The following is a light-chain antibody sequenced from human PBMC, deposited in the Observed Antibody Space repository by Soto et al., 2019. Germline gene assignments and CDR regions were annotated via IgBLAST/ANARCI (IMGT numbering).Light chain of an antibody. V-gene: IGKV1-39*01. CDR3: QQSYSVPYS. J-gene: IGKJ2*03. Sequence: IQMTQSPSSLYASVGDRVTITCRASQTISSYLNWYQQTPGQPPKVLIYMTSTLQSGVPSRFSGSGSATDFTLTIDSVRPEDFATYYCQQSYSVPYSFGQGTKLQIK. CDR1: QTISSY. CDR2: MTS.